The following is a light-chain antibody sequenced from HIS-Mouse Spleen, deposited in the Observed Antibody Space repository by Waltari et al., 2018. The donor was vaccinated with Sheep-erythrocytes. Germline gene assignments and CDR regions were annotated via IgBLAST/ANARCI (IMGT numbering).Light chain of an antibody. Sequence: QSALTQPRSVSGSPGQSVTISCTGTSSDVGGYNYVSWYQQHPGKAPKPMIYDVSKRPSGVPVGFSGSKSGTTASLTISGLQAEDEADYYCCSYAGSYTLLFGGGTKLTVL. V-gene: IGLV2-11*01. J-gene: IGLJ3*02. CDR1: SSDVGGYNY. CDR2: DVS. CDR3: CSYAGSYTLL.